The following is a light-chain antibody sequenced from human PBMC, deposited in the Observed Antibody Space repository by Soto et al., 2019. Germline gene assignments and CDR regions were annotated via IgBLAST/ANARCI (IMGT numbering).Light chain of an antibody. CDR3: AAWDGILNGYV. CDR2: TNN. CDR1: SSNIGKNP. Sequence: QSVLTQPRSASGTPGQKVTIPCSGASSNIGKNPVNWYQHLPGTAPKLLISTNNRRPSGVPARFSGSKSGTSASLAISGLQSDDEADYYCAAWDGILNGYVFGTGTKLTV. J-gene: IGLJ1*01. V-gene: IGLV1-44*01.